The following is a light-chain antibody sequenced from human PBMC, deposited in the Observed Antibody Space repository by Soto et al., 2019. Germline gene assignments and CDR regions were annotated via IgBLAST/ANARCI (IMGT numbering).Light chain of an antibody. V-gene: IGKV1-27*01. Sequence: DIQMTQSPSSQSASVGDRVTITCRASQGIRNYLAWYQQRPGKVPTLLIYAASTLQSGVPSRFSGSGSGTHFTLTISSLQPEDVATYYCQKYNSAPLTFGQGTRLEIK. J-gene: IGKJ5*01. CDR3: QKYNSAPLT. CDR1: QGIRNY. CDR2: AAS.